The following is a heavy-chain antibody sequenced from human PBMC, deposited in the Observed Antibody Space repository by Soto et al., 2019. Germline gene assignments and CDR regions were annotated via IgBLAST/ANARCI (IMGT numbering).Heavy chain of an antibody. CDR2: INTNTGNP. D-gene: IGHD5-12*01. V-gene: IGHV7-4-1*01. CDR1: GYTFTSYA. CDR3: ARDPNIVATRRDVYYYYGMDV. Sequence: ASVKVSCKASGYTFTSYAMNWVRQAPGQGLEWMGWINTNTGNPTYAQGFTGRFVFSLDTSVSTAYLQICSLKAEDTAVYYCARDPNIVATRRDVYYYYGMDVWGQGTTVTVSS. J-gene: IGHJ6*02.